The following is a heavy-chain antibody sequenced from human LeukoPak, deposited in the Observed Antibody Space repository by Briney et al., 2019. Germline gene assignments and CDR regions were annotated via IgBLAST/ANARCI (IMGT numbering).Heavy chain of an antibody. V-gene: IGHV3-9*01. J-gene: IGHJ4*02. Sequence: GGSLRLSCAASGFTFDDYAMHWVRQAPGKGLEWVSGISWNSGSIGYADSVKGRFTISRNNAKNSLYLQMNSLRAEDTALYYCAKGRYYYGSGSSQHFDYWGQGTLVTVSS. CDR2: ISWNSGSI. CDR1: GFTFDDYA. D-gene: IGHD3-10*01. CDR3: AKGRYYYGSGSSQHFDY.